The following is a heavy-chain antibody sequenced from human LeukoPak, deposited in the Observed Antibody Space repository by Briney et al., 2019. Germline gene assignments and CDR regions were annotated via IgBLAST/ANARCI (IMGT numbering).Heavy chain of an antibody. D-gene: IGHD1-26*01. CDR1: GGTFSSYA. J-gene: IGHJ4*02. V-gene: IGHV1-69*13. Sequence: GASVKVSCKASGGTFSSYAISWVRQAPGQGLEWMGGIIPIFGTANYAQKFQGRVTITADESTSTAYMELNSLRSEDTAVYYCARSYSGSYGSWGQGALVTVSS. CDR2: IIPIFGTA. CDR3: ARSYSGSYGS.